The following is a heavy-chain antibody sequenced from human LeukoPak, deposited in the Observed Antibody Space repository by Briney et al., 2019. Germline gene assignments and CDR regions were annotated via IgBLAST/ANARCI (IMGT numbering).Heavy chain of an antibody. V-gene: IGHV3-30*18. CDR1: GFTFSSYG. D-gene: IGHD7-27*01. J-gene: IGHJ4*02. Sequence: PGGSLRLSCAASGFTFSSYGMPWVRQAPGKGLEWVAVMSYDGSNKYYADSVKGRFTISGDNSKNTLYLQMNSLRAEDTAVYYCAKGGTNWGSDFDYWGQGTLVTVSS. CDR3: AKGGTNWGSDFDY. CDR2: MSYDGSNK.